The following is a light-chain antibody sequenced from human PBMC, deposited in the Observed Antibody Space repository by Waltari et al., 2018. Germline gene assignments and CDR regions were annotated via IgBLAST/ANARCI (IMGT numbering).Light chain of an antibody. CDR1: QGVRSY. CDR2: ASS. Sequence: AIRMTQPPSSLAASTGDNVTITCRASQGVRSYLAWYQQKPGKAPKLLLYASSTLQPDVPSRFGGSGSGTDFSLTISCLQSEDFASYFCQQYYSYPVTFGQGTRVEV. CDR3: QQYYSYPVT. V-gene: IGKV1-8*01. J-gene: IGKJ1*01.